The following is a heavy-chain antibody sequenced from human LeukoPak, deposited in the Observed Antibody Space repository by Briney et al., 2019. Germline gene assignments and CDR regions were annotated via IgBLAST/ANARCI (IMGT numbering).Heavy chain of an antibody. CDR3: TRGQSYCGADCYSD. CDR1: GFSVSNYY. J-gene: IGHJ4*02. Sequence: GGSLRLSCAASGFSVSNYYMSWVRQPPGKGLEWVSVMYTGGGRYYGDSVKGGFTISRDNSKNTVFLQMNSLRVEDTALYYCTRGQSYCGADCYSDWGQGTLVTVSS. V-gene: IGHV3-66*01. CDR2: MYTGGGR. D-gene: IGHD2-21*02.